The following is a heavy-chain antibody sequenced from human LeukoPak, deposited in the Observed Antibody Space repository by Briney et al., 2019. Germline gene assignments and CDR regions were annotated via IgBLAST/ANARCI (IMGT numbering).Heavy chain of an antibody. J-gene: IGHJ6*02. Sequence: SETLSLTCTVSGGSISSYYWSWIRQHPGKGLEWFGYIYYSGSTYYNPSLESRVTISVDTSKNQVSLKLSAVTAADTAVYYCASSTLKSIYYCGMDVWGQGTTVTVSS. CDR2: IYYSGST. CDR1: GGSISSYY. CDR3: ASSTLKSIYYCGMDV. D-gene: IGHD2-2*01. V-gene: IGHV4-59*06.